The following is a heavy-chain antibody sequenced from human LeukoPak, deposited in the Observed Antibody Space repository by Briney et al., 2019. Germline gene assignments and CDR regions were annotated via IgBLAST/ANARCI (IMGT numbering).Heavy chain of an antibody. CDR3: ARIMVDDYGDNGLS. CDR1: GGTFSSYA. CDR2: IIPIFGTP. Sequence: ASVKVSCKASGGTFSSYAISWVRQAPGQGLEWMGGIIPIFGTPNYAQKFQGRVTIATDESTSTAYMELSSLRSEDTAVYYCARIMVDDYGDNGLSWGQGTLVTVSS. J-gene: IGHJ5*02. V-gene: IGHV1-69*05. D-gene: IGHD4-17*01.